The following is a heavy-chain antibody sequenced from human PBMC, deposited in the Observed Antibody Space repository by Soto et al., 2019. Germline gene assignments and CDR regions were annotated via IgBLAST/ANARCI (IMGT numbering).Heavy chain of an antibody. CDR2: VFPIFGTA. D-gene: IGHD2-15*01. CDR1: GGTFSSYA. J-gene: IGHJ6*02. V-gene: IGHV1-69*01. Sequence: QVQLVQSGAEVKKPGSSVKVSCKAPGGTFSSYAISWVRQAPGQGLEWMGGVFPIFGTAKYAQKFQGRVTITADESTSTGYMELRSLRSEDTAVYYCARSQGGSSSLDIYYYYYYGMDVWGQGTTVTVSS. CDR3: ARSQGGSSSLDIYYYYYYGMDV.